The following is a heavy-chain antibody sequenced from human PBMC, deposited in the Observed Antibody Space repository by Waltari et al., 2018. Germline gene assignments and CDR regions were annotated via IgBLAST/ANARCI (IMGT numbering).Heavy chain of an antibody. CDR3: ARVLEGQGYYFDY. CDR1: GGTFSSYA. V-gene: IGHV1-69*13. CDR2: IIPISGTA. D-gene: IGHD2-15*01. Sequence: QVQLVQSGAEVKKPGASAKLSCKASGGTFSSYAISWVRQAPGQGLEWMGGIIPISGTANYAQKFQGRVTITADKSTSTAYMELSSLRSEDTAVYYCARVLEGQGYYFDYWGQGTLVTVSS. J-gene: IGHJ4*02.